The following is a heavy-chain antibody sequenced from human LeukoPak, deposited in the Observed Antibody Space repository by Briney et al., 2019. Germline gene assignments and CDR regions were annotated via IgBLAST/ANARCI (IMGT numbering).Heavy chain of an antibody. Sequence: ASVKVSCKASGYTFTSNYIHWVRQAPGQGLEWMGMIYPRDGSTSYAQKFQGRVTVTRDTSTSTVHMELSGLRSEDTAVYYCARDQEGFDYWGQGKLVTVSS. V-gene: IGHV1-46*01. CDR3: ARDQEGFDY. CDR1: GYTFTSNY. CDR2: IYPRDGST. J-gene: IGHJ4*02.